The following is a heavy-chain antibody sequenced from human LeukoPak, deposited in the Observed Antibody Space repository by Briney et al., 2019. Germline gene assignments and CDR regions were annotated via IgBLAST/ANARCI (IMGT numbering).Heavy chain of an antibody. D-gene: IGHD5-12*01. CDR2: IHYSGIT. CDR1: GDSINSHY. Sequence: SETLSLTCTVSGDSINSHYWSWIRQPPGKGPEWIGCIHYSGITYYSPSLKSRVAISVDTSKKQFSLKLNSVTAADTAVYYCARDTYDYYFDPWGQGTLVTVSS. CDR3: ARDTYDYYFDP. J-gene: IGHJ5*02. V-gene: IGHV4-59*11.